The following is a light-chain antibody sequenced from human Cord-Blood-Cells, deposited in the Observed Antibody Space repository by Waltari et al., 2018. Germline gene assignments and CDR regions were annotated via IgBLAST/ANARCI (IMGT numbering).Light chain of an antibody. CDR1: SSDVGSYNL. J-gene: IGLJ3*02. V-gene: IGLV2-23*01. CDR2: EGS. CDR3: CSYAGSSTYWV. Sequence: QSALTQPASVSGSPGQSITISCTATSSDVGSYNLVSCFQQHPGKAPKLMIYEGSKRPSGVSNRFSGSKSGNTASLTISGLQAEDEADYYCCSYAGSSTYWVFGGGTKLTVL.